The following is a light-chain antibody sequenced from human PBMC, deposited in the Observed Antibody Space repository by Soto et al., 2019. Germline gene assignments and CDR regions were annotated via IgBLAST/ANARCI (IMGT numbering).Light chain of an antibody. CDR2: GAS. CDR1: QSVGSS. Sequence: EIVLTQSPGTLSLSPGERATLSCWASQSVGSSLAWYQQKPGQAPRLLFYGASSRATGIPDRFSGSGSGTDFTLTISRLESDDCAVYYCQQYGSSPYTFGQGAKLEIK. J-gene: IGKJ2*01. V-gene: IGKV3-20*01. CDR3: QQYGSSPYT.